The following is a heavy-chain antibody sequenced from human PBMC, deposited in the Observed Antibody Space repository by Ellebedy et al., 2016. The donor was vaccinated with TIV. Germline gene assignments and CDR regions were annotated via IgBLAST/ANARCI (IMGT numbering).Heavy chain of an antibody. CDR3: ASTYCSSTSCYTGAYDY. Sequence: SVKVSXXASGGTFSSYAISWVRQAPGQGLEWMGGIIPIFGTANYAQKFQGRVTITADESTSTAYMELSSLRSEDTAVYYCASTYCSSTSCYTGAYDYWGQGTLVTVSS. CDR1: GGTFSSYA. D-gene: IGHD2-2*02. V-gene: IGHV1-69*13. J-gene: IGHJ4*02. CDR2: IIPIFGTA.